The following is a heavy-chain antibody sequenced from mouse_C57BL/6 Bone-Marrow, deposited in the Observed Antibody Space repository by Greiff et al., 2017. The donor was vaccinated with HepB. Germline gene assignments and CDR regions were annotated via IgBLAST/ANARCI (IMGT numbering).Heavy chain of an antibody. CDR3: ARIYYYGSMDY. D-gene: IGHD1-1*01. J-gene: IGHJ4*01. CDR2: ISDGGSYT. CDR1: GFTFSSYA. Sequence: DVQLVESGGGLVKPGGSLKLSCAASGFTFSSYAMSWVRQTPEKRLEWVATISDGGSYTYYPDNVKGRFTISRDNAKNNLYLQMSHLKSEDTAMYYCARIYYYGSMDYWGQGTSVTVSS. V-gene: IGHV5-4*01.